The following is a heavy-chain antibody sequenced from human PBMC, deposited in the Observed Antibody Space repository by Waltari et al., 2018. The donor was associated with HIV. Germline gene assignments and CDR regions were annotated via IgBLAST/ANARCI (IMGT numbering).Heavy chain of an antibody. Sequence: QVQLVESGGGVVQPGRSLRLSCAASGFTFSSYGMHWVRQAPGKGLEWVAVIWYDGSNKYYADSVKGRFTISRDNSKNTLYLQMNSLRAEDTAVYYCARDRGDSSRVYGMDVWGQGTTVTVSS. CDR2: IWYDGSNK. V-gene: IGHV3-33*01. J-gene: IGHJ6*02. CDR3: ARDRGDSSRVYGMDV. CDR1: GFTFSSYG. D-gene: IGHD2-2*01.